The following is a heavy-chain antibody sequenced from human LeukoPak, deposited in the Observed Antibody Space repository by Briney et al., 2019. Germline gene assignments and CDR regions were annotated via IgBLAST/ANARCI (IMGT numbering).Heavy chain of an antibody. D-gene: IGHD6-13*01. V-gene: IGHV3-23*01. CDR1: GLTFSDYC. Sequence: PGGSLRLSCAASGLTFSDYCMTWVRQAPGKGLFWVSGISAGGGSTYYADSVKGRFSISRDNSRNTLYLQMNSLRAEDTAVYYCAKDAAGPEYWGQGTLVTVSS. CDR3: AKDAAGPEY. J-gene: IGHJ4*02. CDR2: ISAGGGST.